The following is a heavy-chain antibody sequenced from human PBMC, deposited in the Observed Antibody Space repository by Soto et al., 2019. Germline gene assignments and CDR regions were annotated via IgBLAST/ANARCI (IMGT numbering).Heavy chain of an antibody. J-gene: IGHJ6*02. CDR2: IVPIFGA. Sequence: QVQLVQSGAEVKKPGSSVKVSCKSSGGTFSNYGFSWVRQAPGQGLECMGVIVPIFGAEHTQKCQGRVTITAEESTNTVFMELRGLRSEDTAVYYCARGGSDYEGSGYYQGHVWGQGTTVTVSS. D-gene: IGHD3-22*01. CDR1: GGTFSNYG. CDR3: ARGGSDYEGSGYYQGHV. V-gene: IGHV1-69*12.